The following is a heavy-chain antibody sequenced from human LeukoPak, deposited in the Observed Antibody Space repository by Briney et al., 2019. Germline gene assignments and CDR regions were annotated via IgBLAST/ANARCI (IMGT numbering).Heavy chain of an antibody. CDR3: AIGDVGLLWFGEPKPFDY. CDR1: GGSFSGYY. Sequence: SETLSLTCAVYGGSFSGYYWSWIRQPPGKGLEWIGEINHSGSTNYNPSFKSRVTMSVDMSKNQFSLKLSSVTAAGTAVYYCAIGDVGLLWFGEPKPFDYWGQGTLVTVSS. CDR2: INHSGST. V-gene: IGHV4-34*01. D-gene: IGHD3-10*01. J-gene: IGHJ4*02.